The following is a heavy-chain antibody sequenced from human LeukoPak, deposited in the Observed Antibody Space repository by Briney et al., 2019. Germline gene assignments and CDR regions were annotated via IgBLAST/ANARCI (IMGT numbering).Heavy chain of an antibody. Sequence: GGSLRLTCAASGFTFSSYAMSWVRQAPGKGLEWVSAIGGSGGSTYYADSVKGRFTISRDNSKNTLYLQMNSLRAEDTAVYYCAKDRGYCSSTSCPAPDAFDIWGQGTMVTVSS. D-gene: IGHD2-2*01. CDR1: GFTFSSYA. J-gene: IGHJ3*02. CDR2: IGGSGGST. CDR3: AKDRGYCSSTSCPAPDAFDI. V-gene: IGHV3-23*01.